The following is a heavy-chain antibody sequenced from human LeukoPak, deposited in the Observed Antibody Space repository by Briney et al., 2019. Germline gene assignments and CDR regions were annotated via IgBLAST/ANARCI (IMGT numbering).Heavy chain of an antibody. D-gene: IGHD3-3*01. V-gene: IGHV3-43*01. J-gene: IGHJ6*03. Sequence: PGGSLRLSCAASGFTFDDYTVHWVRQAPGKGLEWVSLISRDGGSTYYADSVKGRFTISRDNSKNSLYLQMNSLRTEDTALYYCAKEGYYDFWSGSPPHYYYYYMDVWGKGTTVTVSS. CDR3: AKEGYYDFWSGSPPHYYYYYMDV. CDR1: GFTFDDYT. CDR2: ISRDGGST.